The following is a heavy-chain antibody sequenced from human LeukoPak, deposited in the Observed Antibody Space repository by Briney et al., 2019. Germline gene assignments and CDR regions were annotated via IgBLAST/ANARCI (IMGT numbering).Heavy chain of an antibody. D-gene: IGHD5-12*01. Sequence: SLRLSCAASGFTFDDYAMHWVRQAPGKGLEWVSGISWNSGSIGYADSVKGRFTISRDNAKNSLYLQMNSLRAEDTALYYCAKDRRSGYDATWYGMDVWGQGTTVTVSS. CDR1: GFTFDDYA. CDR2: ISWNSGSI. J-gene: IGHJ6*02. CDR3: AKDRRSGYDATWYGMDV. V-gene: IGHV3-9*01.